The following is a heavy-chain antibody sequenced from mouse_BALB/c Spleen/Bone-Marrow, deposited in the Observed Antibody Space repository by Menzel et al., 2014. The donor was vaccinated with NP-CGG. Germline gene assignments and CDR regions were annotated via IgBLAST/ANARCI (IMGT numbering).Heavy chain of an antibody. CDR1: GFDFSSYW. D-gene: IGHD1-1*01. CDR3: ARLNCYGNLFD. V-gene: IGHV4-1*02. J-gene: IGHJ1*01. CDR2: INPDSSTT. Sequence: EVKLVESGGGLVQPGGSLKLSCAASGFDFSSYWMSWVRQGPGKGLEWIGEINPDSSTTNYTPSLKDKFIISRDTSKNTLHLQISIIRSEDTALYYCARLNCYGNLFDWGAGTLVTVSS.